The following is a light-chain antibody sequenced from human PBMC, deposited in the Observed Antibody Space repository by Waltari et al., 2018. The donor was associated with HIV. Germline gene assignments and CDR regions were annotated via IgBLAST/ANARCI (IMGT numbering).Light chain of an antibody. CDR1: TSDVGSYNL. V-gene: IGLV2-23*01. CDR3: CSYAGTITPYV. Sequence: SALTQPASVSGSPGQSITIPCTGTTSDVGSYNLLSWYQQHPGKAPKLMIYEDSKRPSGISNRFSGSKSGNTASLTISGLQAEDEAEYFCCSYAGTITPYVFGIGTKVTVL. J-gene: IGLJ1*01. CDR2: EDS.